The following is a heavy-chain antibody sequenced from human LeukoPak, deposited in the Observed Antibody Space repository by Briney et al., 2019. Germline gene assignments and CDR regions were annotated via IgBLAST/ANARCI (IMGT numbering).Heavy chain of an antibody. V-gene: IGHV3-30*18. CDR2: ISYDGSNK. Sequence: PGGSLRLSCAASGFTFSSYGMHWVRQAPGKGLEWVAVISYDGSNKYYADSVKGRFTISRDNSKNTLYLQMNSLRAEDTAVYYCAKEITIFGVVIIPFDYWGQGTLVTVSS. CDR1: GFTFSSYG. D-gene: IGHD3-3*01. J-gene: IGHJ4*02. CDR3: AKEITIFGVVIIPFDY.